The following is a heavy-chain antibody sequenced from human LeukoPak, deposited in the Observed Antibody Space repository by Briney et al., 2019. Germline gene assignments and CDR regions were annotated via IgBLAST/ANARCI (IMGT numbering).Heavy chain of an antibody. D-gene: IGHD1-26*01. V-gene: IGHV1-2*02. J-gene: IGHJ4*02. Sequence: ASVKVSCKASGYTFTGYYMHWVRQAPGQGLEWMGWINPNSGGTNYAQKFQGRVTMTRDTSISTAYMELSRLRSDDPAVYYCARVRRWELSPYFDYWGQGTLVTASS. CDR2: INPNSGGT. CDR3: ARVRRWELSPYFDY. CDR1: GYTFTGYY.